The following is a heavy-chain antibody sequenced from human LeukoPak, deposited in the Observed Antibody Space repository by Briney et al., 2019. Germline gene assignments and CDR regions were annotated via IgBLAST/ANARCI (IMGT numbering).Heavy chain of an antibody. CDR2: INPSGGST. CDR3: ASAPYGDYPFDY. J-gene: IGHJ4*02. CDR1: GYTFTSYY. D-gene: IGHD4-17*01. Sequence: ASVKVSCKASGYTFTSYYMHWVRQAPGQGLEWMGIINPSGGSTSYAQKFQGRVTMTRDTSTSTVYMELSSLRSEDTAVYYCASAPYGDYPFDYWGQGTLVTVSS. V-gene: IGHV1-46*01.